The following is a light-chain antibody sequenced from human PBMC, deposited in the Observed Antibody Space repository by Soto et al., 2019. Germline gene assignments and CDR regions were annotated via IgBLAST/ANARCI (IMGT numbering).Light chain of an antibody. V-gene: IGKV1-16*01. Sequence: DVQMTQSPSSLSASAGDTVTITCRASQGIHNYLAWYQQRPGRAPKYLIQAASILQSGFPSRFSGSGSGTDFTLTINSLQPEDLATYYCLQVKSFPRTFGQGTKVELK. CDR1: QGIHNY. CDR3: LQVKSFPRT. CDR2: AAS. J-gene: IGKJ1*01.